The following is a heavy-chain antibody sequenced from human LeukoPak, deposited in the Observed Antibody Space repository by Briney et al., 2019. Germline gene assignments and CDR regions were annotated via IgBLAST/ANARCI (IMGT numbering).Heavy chain of an antibody. CDR3: AEEVRSGCSDF. D-gene: IGHD6-19*01. V-gene: IGHV3-30*18. CDR2: ISYDGSNK. Sequence: GGSLRLSCAASGFTFSSYGMNWFRQAPGKGLEWVAVISYDGSNKYSADSVKGRFTISRDNSKNTLYLQMNSLRTEDTAIYYCAEEVRSGCSDFWGQGTLVTVSS. CDR1: GFTFSSYG. J-gene: IGHJ4*02.